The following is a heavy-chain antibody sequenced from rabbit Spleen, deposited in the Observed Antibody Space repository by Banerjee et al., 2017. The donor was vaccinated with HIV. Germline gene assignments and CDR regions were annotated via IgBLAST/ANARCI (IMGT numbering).Heavy chain of an antibody. J-gene: IGHJ4*01. CDR2: IYTGNDGT. Sequence: QSLEESGGDLVKPGASLTLTCTASGFTISSSYWICWVRQAPGKGPEWIACIYTGNDGTYYASWAKGRFTISKTSSTTVTLQMTSLTAADTATYLCASSGNSDRTYFVLWGPGTLVTVS. CDR3: ASSGNSDRTYFVL. D-gene: IGHD7-1*01. CDR1: GFTISSSYW. V-gene: IGHV1S40*01.